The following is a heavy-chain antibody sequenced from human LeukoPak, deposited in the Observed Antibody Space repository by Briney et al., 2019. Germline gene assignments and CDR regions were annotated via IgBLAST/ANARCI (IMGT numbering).Heavy chain of an antibody. J-gene: IGHJ4*02. CDR2: ISAYNGNT. D-gene: IGHD3-10*01. CDR1: GYTFTSYG. V-gene: IGHV1-18*01. CDR3: ARDVSMYYYGSGSYY. Sequence: ASAKVSCKASGYTFTSYGISWVRQAPGQGLEWMGWISAYNGNTNYAQKLQGRVTMTTDTSTSTAYMELRSLRSDDTAVYYCARDVSMYYYGSGSYYWGQGTLVTVSS.